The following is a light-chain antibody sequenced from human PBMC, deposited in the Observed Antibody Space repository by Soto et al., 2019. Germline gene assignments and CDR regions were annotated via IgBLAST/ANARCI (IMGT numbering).Light chain of an antibody. CDR2: GAS. CDR3: QQYNNWPGT. J-gene: IGKJ1*01. CDR1: QSVSSN. Sequence: EIVMTQSPATLSVSPGERATLSCRASQSVSSNLAWYQQKPGQAPRLLIYGASTRATGIPARFSGSGSGTKFTLTISSLLSEDFAVYYCQQYNNWPGTFGKGTKV. V-gene: IGKV3-15*01.